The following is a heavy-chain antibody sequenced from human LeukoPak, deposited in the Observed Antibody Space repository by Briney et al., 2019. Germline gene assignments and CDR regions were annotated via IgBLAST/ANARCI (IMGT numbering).Heavy chain of an antibody. D-gene: IGHD2-2*01. J-gene: IGHJ3*02. CDR3: ARVSTSGYDI. V-gene: IGHV3-13*01. Sequence: GGSLRLSCAASGFTVSSYDMHWVRQVTGKGLEWASGIGIAGDTYYRGSVKGRFTISRENAKNSLYLQMRSLRAGDTAVYYCARVSTSGYDIWGRGTMVTVSS. CDR2: IGIAGDT. CDR1: GFTVSSYD.